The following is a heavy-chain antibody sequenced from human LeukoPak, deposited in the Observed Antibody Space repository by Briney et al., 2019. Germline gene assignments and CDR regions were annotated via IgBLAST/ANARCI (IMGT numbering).Heavy chain of an antibody. CDR2: IHTSGST. CDR1: GESITSHY. CDR3: ARIFLYKWNNVPYYYYMDV. J-gene: IGHJ6*03. D-gene: IGHD1/OR15-1a*01. V-gene: IGHV4-4*07. Sequence: SECLSLTCTVSGESITSHYCGWIRQPAGEGREWVGRIHTSGSTNSNPSLKSRVTMSVDTSKNQFSLKLNSVTAADAAVYYCARIFLYKWNNVPYYYYMDVWGNGTTVTVSS.